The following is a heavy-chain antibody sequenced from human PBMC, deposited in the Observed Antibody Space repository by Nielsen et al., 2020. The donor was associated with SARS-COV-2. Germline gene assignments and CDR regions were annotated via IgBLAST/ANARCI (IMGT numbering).Heavy chain of an antibody. CDR3: ARDGYSYGSD. CDR1: GFTVSSNY. V-gene: IGHV3-53*04. CDR2: IYSGGST. D-gene: IGHD5-18*01. Sequence: GESLKISCAASGFTVSSNYMSWVRQAPGKGLEWVSVIYSGGSTYYADSVKGRFTISRHNSKNTLYLQMNSLRAEDTAVYYCARDGYSYGSDWGQGTLVTVSS. J-gene: IGHJ4*02.